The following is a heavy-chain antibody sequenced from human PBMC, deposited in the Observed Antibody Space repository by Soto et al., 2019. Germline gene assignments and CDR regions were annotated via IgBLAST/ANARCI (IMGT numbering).Heavy chain of an antibody. CDR1: GYTFTSYG. CDR3: SREILGRDETAPFDY. V-gene: IGHV1-18*01. Sequence: QVQLVQSGAEVKKPGASVKVSCKASGYTFTSYGISWVRQAPGQGLEWMGWISAYNGNTNYAQKLQGRVTMTTDTSTSTAYMELRSRRSDDTAVYYCSREILGRDETAPFDYWGQGTLVTVSS. CDR2: ISAYNGNT. J-gene: IGHJ4*02. D-gene: IGHD7-27*01.